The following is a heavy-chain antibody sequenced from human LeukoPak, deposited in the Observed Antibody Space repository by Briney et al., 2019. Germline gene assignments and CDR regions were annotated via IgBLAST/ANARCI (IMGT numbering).Heavy chain of an antibody. CDR2: ISYDGSNK. V-gene: IGHV3-30-3*01. CDR1: GFTFSSYA. J-gene: IGHJ4*02. D-gene: IGHD6-19*01. Sequence: PGRSLRLSCAASGFTFSSYAMHWVRQAPGKGLEWVAVISYDGSNKYYADSVKGRFSDSRDNSKNTLYLQMNSLIVEDTAVYFCARRPYSGGCLDYWGQGTLVTVSS. CDR3: ARRPYSGGCLDY.